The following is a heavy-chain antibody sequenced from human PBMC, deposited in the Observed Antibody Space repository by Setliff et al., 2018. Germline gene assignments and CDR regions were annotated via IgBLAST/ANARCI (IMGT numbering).Heavy chain of an antibody. CDR2: IYKGGST. V-gene: IGHV4-34*01. J-gene: IGHJ6*02. Sequence: PETLSLTCSVYGESFSNNYWSWIRQTPGKGLEWIGDIYKGGSTYYNPSLRSRVSMSLNTSKRQVSLNLNSVTAADTGVYYCATRTFAVIPHSGLGLDYFYGMDVWGRGTTVTVSS. CDR1: GESFSNNY. D-gene: IGHD2-21*01. CDR3: ATRTFAVIPHSGLGLDYFYGMDV.